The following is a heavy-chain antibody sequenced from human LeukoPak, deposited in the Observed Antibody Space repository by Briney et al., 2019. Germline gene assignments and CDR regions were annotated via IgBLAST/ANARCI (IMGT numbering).Heavy chain of an antibody. V-gene: IGHV1-18*01. J-gene: IGHJ4*02. Sequence: ASVKVSCKTSGYSENFYGITWVRQAPGQGLEWMGWISAYNGNTNYAQKLQGRVTMTTDTSTSTAYMELRSLRSDDTAVYYCARIAAAGRDYFDYWGQGTLVTVSS. CDR1: GYSENFYG. D-gene: IGHD6-13*01. CDR3: ARIAAAGRDYFDY. CDR2: ISAYNGNT.